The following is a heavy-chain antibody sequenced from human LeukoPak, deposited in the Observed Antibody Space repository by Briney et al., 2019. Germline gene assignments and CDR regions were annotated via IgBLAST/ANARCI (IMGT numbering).Heavy chain of an antibody. CDR1: GFTFSSYS. CDR2: IKSKTDGGTT. J-gene: IGHJ4*02. D-gene: IGHD3-22*01. V-gene: IGHV3-15*07. Sequence: GGSLRLSCAASGFTFSSYSMDWVRQASGKGLEWVGRIKSKTDGGTTDYAAPVKGRFTISRDDSKNTLYLQMNSLKTEDTAVYYCTTLLNYYYDSSGYYSRGYWGQGTLVTVSS. CDR3: TTLLNYYYDSSGYYSRGY.